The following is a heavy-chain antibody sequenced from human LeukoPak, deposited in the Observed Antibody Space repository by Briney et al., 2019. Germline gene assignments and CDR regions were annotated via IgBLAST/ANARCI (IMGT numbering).Heavy chain of an antibody. CDR2: IGPGPSHT. Sequence: GGSLRLSCAASGFTFHTYGMNWVRQAPGKGLEWLSYIGPGPSHTYHAHSVRGLFVISRDDAKSSLFLQMSRLRAEDTAEYNCARDYVTMAPDYGGLGTLVTVSS. CDR3: ARDYVTMAPDY. V-gene: IGHV3-21*06. J-gene: IGHJ4*02. D-gene: IGHD3-3*01. CDR1: GFTFHTYG.